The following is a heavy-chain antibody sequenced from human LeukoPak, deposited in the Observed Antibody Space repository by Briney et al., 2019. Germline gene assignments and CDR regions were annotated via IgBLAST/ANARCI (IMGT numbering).Heavy chain of an antibody. CDR1: GGSISSGSYY. J-gene: IGHJ6*03. CDR3: ARDQVDYDILTGYYLSMDV. CDR2: IYTSGST. V-gene: IGHV4-61*02. Sequence: SQTLSLTCTVPGGSISSGSYYWSWIRQPAGKGLEWIGRIYTSGSTNYNPSLKSRVTMSVDTSKNQFSLKLSSVTAADTAVYYCARDQVDYDILTGYYLSMDVWGKGTTVTISS. D-gene: IGHD3-9*01.